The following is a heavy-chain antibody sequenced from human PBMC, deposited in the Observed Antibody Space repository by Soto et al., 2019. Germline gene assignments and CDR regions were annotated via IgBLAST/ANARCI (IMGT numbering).Heavy chain of an antibody. V-gene: IGHV3-23*01. D-gene: IGHD2-2*01. Sequence: EVQLLESGGGLVQPGGSLRISCAASGFTFSSYAMSWVRQAPGKGLEWVSAISGSGGSTYYAAPVKGRFTISRDNSKNTLYLQMNSLRAEDTAVYYCAKVRVGCSSTSCYGFDYWGQGTLVTVSS. CDR1: GFTFSSYA. CDR2: ISGSGGST. J-gene: IGHJ4*02. CDR3: AKVRVGCSSTSCYGFDY.